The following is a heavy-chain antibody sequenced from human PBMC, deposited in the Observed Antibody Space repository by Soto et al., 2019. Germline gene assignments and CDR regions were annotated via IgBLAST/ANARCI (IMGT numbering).Heavy chain of an antibody. CDR3: ATGRFSALVRGVLIFYP. D-gene: IGHD3-10*01. J-gene: IGHJ5*02. CDR2: IHYSGST. V-gene: IGHV4-59*01. CDR1: GGSINNYY. Sequence: KTSENLSITCTVSGGSINNYYWNWIRQPPGKGLEWIGSIHYSGSTNYKPSLKSRVTISVDTSKNQFSLKLNSVTAADTAVYYCATGRFSALVRGVLIFYPWGQGTLVTVSS.